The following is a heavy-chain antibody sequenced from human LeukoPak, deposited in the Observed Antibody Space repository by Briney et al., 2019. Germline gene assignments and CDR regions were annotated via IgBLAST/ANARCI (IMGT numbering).Heavy chain of an antibody. D-gene: IGHD2-15*01. CDR3: ARGAPEGLVGTFDI. CDR1: GGSISSYY. V-gene: IGHV4-59*01. CDR2: IYYSGST. Sequence: PSETLSLTCTVSGGSISSYYWSWIRQPPGKGLEWIGYIYYSGSTNYYPSLKSRVTISVDTSKNQFSLKLSSVIAADTAVYYCARGAPEGLVGTFDIWGQGTLVTVSS. J-gene: IGHJ3*02.